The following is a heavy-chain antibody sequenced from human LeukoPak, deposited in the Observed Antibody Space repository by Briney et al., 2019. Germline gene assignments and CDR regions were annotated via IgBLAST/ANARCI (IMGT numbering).Heavy chain of an antibody. CDR3: ARDMGHDILTGYLYYYGMDV. V-gene: IGHV3-21*01. Sequence: PGGSLRLSCAASGFTFSSYAMSWVRQAPGKGLEWVSSISSSSSYIYYADSVKGRFTISRDNAKNTLYLQMNSLRAEDTAVYYCARDMGHDILTGYLYYYGMDVWGQGTTVTVSS. CDR1: GFTFSSYA. J-gene: IGHJ6*02. D-gene: IGHD3-9*01. CDR2: ISSSSSYI.